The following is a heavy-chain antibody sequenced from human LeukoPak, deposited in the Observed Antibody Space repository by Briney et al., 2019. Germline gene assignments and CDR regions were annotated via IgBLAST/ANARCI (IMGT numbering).Heavy chain of an antibody. D-gene: IGHD2-2*01. J-gene: IGHJ4*02. CDR1: GFTFSDYY. V-gene: IGHV3-11*01. CDR3: ARGLPATLLDY. CDR2: ISSSDTTI. Sequence: GGSLRLSCVASGFTFSDYYMSWIRQAPGKGLEWVSYISSSDTTIYYADSVKGRFTISRDDAKNSLYLQMNSLRVEDTAVYYCARGLPATLLDYWGQGTLVTVSS.